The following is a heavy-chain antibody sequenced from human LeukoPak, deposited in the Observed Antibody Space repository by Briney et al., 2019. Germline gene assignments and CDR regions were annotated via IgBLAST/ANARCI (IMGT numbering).Heavy chain of an antibody. CDR1: GFTFDDYA. J-gene: IGHJ3*02. D-gene: IGHD2-15*01. CDR3: ARWDAFDI. CDR2: ISWNSGSI. Sequence: PGGSLRLSCAASGFTFDDYAMHWVRQAPGKGLEWVSGISWNSGSIGYADSVKGRFTISRDNAKNSLYLQMNSLRAEDTAVYYCARWDAFDIWGQGTMVTVSS. V-gene: IGHV3-9*01.